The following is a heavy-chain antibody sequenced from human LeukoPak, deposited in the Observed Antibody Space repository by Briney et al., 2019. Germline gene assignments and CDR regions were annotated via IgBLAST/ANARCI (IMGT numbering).Heavy chain of an antibody. CDR3: AGERYCSSTSCPGPYYYYMDV. Sequence: PSETLSLTCTVSGGSISSYYWSWIRQPAGKGLEWIGRIYTSRSTNYNPSLKSRVTMSVDTSKNQFSLKLSSVTAADTAVYYCAGERYCSSTSCPGPYYYYMDVWGKGTTVTVSS. V-gene: IGHV4-4*07. CDR1: GGSISSYY. CDR2: IYTSRST. D-gene: IGHD2-2*01. J-gene: IGHJ6*03.